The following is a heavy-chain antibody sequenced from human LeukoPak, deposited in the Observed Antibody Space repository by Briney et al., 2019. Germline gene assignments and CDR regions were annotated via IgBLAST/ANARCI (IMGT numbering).Heavy chain of an antibody. CDR2: IYYSGST. V-gene: IGHV4-61*08. J-gene: IGHJ6*02. CDR3: ARVTPYSGYGMDV. D-gene: IGHD2-15*01. CDR1: GGSMSSGAYY. Sequence: SETLSLTCTVSGGSMSSGAYYWSWIRQYPGKGLEWIGYIYYSGSTNYNPSLKSRVTISVDTSKNQFSLKLSSVTAADTAVYYCARVTPYSGYGMDVWGQGTTVTASS.